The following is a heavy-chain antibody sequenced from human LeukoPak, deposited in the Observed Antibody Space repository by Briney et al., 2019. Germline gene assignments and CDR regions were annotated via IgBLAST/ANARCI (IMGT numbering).Heavy chain of an antibody. D-gene: IGHD3-10*01. J-gene: IGHJ4*02. CDR1: GISLSNYA. V-gene: IGHV3-23*01. CDR2: ISERGGST. Sequence: GGSLRLSCVVSGISLSNYAMTWVRQAPGKGLEWVSYISERGGSTTYEDYVKGRFTISRDTSLNTLYLQMTSLRAEDTAVYFCAKRGIVIRGILVIGYHQEAYHYDYWGQGVLVTVSS. CDR3: AKRGIVIRGILVIGYHQEAYHYDY.